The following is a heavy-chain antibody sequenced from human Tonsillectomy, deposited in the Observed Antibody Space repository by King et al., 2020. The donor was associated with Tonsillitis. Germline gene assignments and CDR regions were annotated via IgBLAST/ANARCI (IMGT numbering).Heavy chain of an antibody. CDR1: VGSIISGNYY. Sequence: QLQESGPGLVKPSQTLSLTCTVSVGSIISGNYYWNWIRQHPGKGLEWIVYIYYSGSTDYNPSPKSRVTISVDTSKNQFSLKLSSVTAADTAVYYCARAFGDYSVDAFDIWGQGTVVTVSS. J-gene: IGHJ3*02. V-gene: IGHV4-31*03. CDR2: IYYSGST. CDR3: ARAFGDYSVDAFDI. D-gene: IGHD4-17*01.